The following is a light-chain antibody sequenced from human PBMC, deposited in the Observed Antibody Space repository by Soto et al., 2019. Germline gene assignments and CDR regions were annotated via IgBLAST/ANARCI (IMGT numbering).Light chain of an antibody. Sequence: QSALTQPTSVSGSPGQSITISCTGTSSDVGAFNYVSWYQQHPGKAPKLMIYDVYDRPSGVSYRFSGSKSGNTASLTISGLQGEDEADYYCSSYTISRTHIFGTGTKLTVL. CDR3: SSYTISRTHI. CDR2: DVY. V-gene: IGLV2-14*03. CDR1: SSDVGAFNY. J-gene: IGLJ1*01.